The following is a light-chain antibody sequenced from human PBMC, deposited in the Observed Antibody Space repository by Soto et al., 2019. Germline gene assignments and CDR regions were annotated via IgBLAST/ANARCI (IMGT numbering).Light chain of an antibody. CDR3: QQYGSSPET. CDR1: QSVSTSY. J-gene: IGKJ2*01. CDR2: GAS. Sequence: EIVLTQSPGTLSLSPGERATLSCRASQSVSTSYLAWYQQKPGQPPRLLIYGASSRATGIPDRFSGSGSGTDFTLTITSLEPEDVAVYFCQQYGSSPETFGQGTKLEIK. V-gene: IGKV3-20*01.